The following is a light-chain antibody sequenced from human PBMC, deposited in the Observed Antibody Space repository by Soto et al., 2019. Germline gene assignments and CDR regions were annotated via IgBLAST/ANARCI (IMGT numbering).Light chain of an antibody. CDR1: NIGSKS. CDR3: QMWDSSSGDLYV. V-gene: IGLV3-21*02. Sequence: SYVLTQPPSVSVAPGQTARITCGGNNIGSKSVHWYQQRPGQAPVMVVDDDTDRPSGIPDRFSGANSGNTATLTISGVEAGDEADYYCQMWDSSSGDLYVFGPGTKLTVL. J-gene: IGLJ1*01. CDR2: DDT.